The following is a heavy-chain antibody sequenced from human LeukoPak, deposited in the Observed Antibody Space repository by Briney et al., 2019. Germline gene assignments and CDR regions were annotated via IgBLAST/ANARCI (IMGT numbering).Heavy chain of an antibody. Sequence: GASVKVSCKASGYAFTNYGISWVRQAPGQGLEWMGWIRTDNGNTDYAQKFQGRVTMTTDTSTSTAYMELRSLRSDDTAAYYCARDRSSSFFWGQGTLVTVSS. CDR1: GYAFTNYG. CDR2: IRTDNGNT. J-gene: IGHJ4*02. CDR3: ARDRSSSFF. D-gene: IGHD6-6*01. V-gene: IGHV1-18*01.